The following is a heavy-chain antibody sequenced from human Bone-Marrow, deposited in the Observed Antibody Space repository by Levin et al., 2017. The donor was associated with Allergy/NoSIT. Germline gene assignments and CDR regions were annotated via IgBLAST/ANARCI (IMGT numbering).Heavy chain of an antibody. CDR3: ARMSSPIDP. V-gene: IGHV1-2*06. J-gene: IGHJ5*02. CDR2: ITPNNGDT. D-gene: IGHD2-2*01. Sequence: PGGSLRLSCKASGYNVMGYFMHWVRQAPGLGLEWLGRITPNNGDTKYAQKFQGRVTMTRDTSINTVYMELTRLTSDDTAVYYCARMSSPIDPWGQGTLVTVSS. CDR1: GYNVMGYF.